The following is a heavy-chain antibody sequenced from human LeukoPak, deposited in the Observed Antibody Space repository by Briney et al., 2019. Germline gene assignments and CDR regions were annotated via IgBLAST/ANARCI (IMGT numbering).Heavy chain of an antibody. J-gene: IGHJ4*02. CDR1: GYSISSGYY. Sequence: SETLSLTCTVSGYSISSGYYWGWIRQPPGKGLEWIGSIYHSGSTYYNPSLKSRVTISVDTSKNQFSLKLSSVTAADTAVYYCASHPPGKVNYWGQGTLVTVSS. V-gene: IGHV4-38-2*02. D-gene: IGHD3-10*01. CDR2: IYHSGST. CDR3: ASHPPGKVNY.